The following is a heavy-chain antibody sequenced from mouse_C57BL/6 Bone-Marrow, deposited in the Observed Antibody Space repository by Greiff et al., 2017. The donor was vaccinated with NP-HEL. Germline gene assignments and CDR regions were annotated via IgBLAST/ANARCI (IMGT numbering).Heavy chain of an antibody. D-gene: IGHD1-1*01. V-gene: IGHV3-8*01. CDR3: ARYYYGSSYGGYFDV. Sequence: EVKLMESGPGLAKPSQTLSLTCSVTGYSITSDYWNWIRKFPGNKLEYMGYISYSGSTYYNPSLKSRISITRDTSKNQYYLQLNSVTTEDTATYYCARYYYGSSYGGYFDVWGTGTTVTVSS. CDR1: GYSITSDY. J-gene: IGHJ1*03. CDR2: ISYSGST.